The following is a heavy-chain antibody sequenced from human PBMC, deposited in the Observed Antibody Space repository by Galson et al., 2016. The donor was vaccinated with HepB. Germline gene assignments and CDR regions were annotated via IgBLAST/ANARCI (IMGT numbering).Heavy chain of an antibody. CDR2: ISPNGRNT. J-gene: IGHJ4*02. CDR3: ARSGYFDF. Sequence: SVKVSCKASGYTFTNNYIHWVRQAPGQGLERMGIISPNGRNTDYAQRFQGRVTMTWDTSTSTVYMEMSSLKAEDTAVYYCARSGYFDFWGQGTVVTVSS. V-gene: IGHV1-46*01. CDR1: GYTFTNNY.